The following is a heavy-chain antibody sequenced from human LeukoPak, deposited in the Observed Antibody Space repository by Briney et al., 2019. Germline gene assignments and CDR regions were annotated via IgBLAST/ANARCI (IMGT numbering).Heavy chain of an antibody. V-gene: IGHV3-53*01. J-gene: IGHJ4*02. D-gene: IGHD1-7*01. CDR1: GFTVSSNY. CDR2: IYSGGST. CDR3: AKVPRAELTYYFDY. Sequence: GGSLRLSCAASGFTVSSNYMSWVRQAPGKGLEWVSVIYSGGSTYYADSVKGRLTISRDNSKNTLYLQMNSLRAEDTAVYYCAKVPRAELTYYFDYWGQGTLVTVSS.